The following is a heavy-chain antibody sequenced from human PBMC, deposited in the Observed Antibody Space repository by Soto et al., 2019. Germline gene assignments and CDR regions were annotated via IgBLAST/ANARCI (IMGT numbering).Heavy chain of an antibody. V-gene: IGHV3-30*18. CDR2: ISYDGSNK. CDR1: GFTFSSYG. Sequence: PGGSLRLSCAASGFTFSSYGMHWVRQAPGKGLEWVAVISYDGSNKYYADSVKGRFTISRDNSKNTLYLQMNSLRAEDTAVYYCAKNSDELGYCISTSCYALDYWGQGTLVTVSS. D-gene: IGHD2-2*01. J-gene: IGHJ4*02. CDR3: AKNSDELGYCISTSCYALDY.